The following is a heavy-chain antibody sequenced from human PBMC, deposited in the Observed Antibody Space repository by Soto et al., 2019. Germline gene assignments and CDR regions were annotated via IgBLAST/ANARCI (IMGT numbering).Heavy chain of an antibody. V-gene: IGHV1-69*02. Sequence: QVQLVQSGAEVKKPGSSVKVSCKASGGTFSSYTISWVRQAPGQGLEWMGRIIPILGIANYAQKFQGRVTITANKPTSTAYRELSSLRSEDTAVYYCARAIAAAGTEYYGMDVWGQGTTVTVSS. CDR3: ARAIAAAGTEYYGMDV. J-gene: IGHJ6*02. CDR2: IIPILGIA. CDR1: GGTFSSYT. D-gene: IGHD6-13*01.